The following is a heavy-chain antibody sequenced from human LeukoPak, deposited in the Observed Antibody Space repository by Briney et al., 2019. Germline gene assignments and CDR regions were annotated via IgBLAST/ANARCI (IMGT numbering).Heavy chain of an antibody. D-gene: IGHD3-22*01. CDR1: GYSFAIYW. CDR2: IYPGDSDT. J-gene: IGHJ4*02. CDR3: ARQVGPYYYDSSGYYFDY. Sequence: GESLKISCKGSGYSFAIYWIGWVRQMPGKGLEWMGIIYPGDSDTRYSPSFQGQVTISADKSISTAYLQWSRLKASDTAIYYCARQVGPYYYDSSGYYFDYWGQGTLVTVSS. V-gene: IGHV5-51*01.